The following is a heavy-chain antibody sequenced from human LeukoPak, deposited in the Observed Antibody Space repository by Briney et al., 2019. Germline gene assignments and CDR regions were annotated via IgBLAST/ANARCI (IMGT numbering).Heavy chain of an antibody. CDR2: INPNSGGT. Sequence: ASVKVSCKASGYTFTGYYMHWVRQAPGQGFEWMGWINPNSGGTNYAQKFQGRVTMTRDTSISTAYMELSRLRSDDTAMYYCAREMGFGELLFDYWGQGTLVTVSS. J-gene: IGHJ4*02. V-gene: IGHV1-2*02. CDR1: GYTFTGYY. D-gene: IGHD3-10*01. CDR3: AREMGFGELLFDY.